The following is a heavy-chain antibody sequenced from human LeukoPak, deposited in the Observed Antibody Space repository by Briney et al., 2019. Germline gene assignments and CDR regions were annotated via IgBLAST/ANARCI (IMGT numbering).Heavy chain of an antibody. CDR2: IFNSGST. CDR1: GGSLSSYY. Sequence: SETLSLTCTVSGGSLSSYYWSWIRQPPGKGLEWIGYIFNSGSTNYNPSLKSRVTISVHTSKNQFSLKVSSVTAADTAVYYCARRRRGYNGYEDAFDIWGQGTMVTVSS. J-gene: IGHJ3*02. V-gene: IGHV4-59*08. D-gene: IGHD5-12*01. CDR3: ARRRRGYNGYEDAFDI.